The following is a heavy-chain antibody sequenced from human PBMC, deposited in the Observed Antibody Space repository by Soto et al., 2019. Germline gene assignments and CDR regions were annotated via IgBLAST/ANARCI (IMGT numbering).Heavy chain of an antibody. CDR1: GFTFSSYA. V-gene: IGHV3-23*01. CDR3: AREEPVSSWSPLDY. J-gene: IGHJ4*02. Sequence: GGSLTLSSAASGFTFSSYAMSWVRQAPGKGLEGGSAISGSGGSTYYADSVKGRVTMSRDNAKNTLYLQLSSLRAEDTGVYFCAREEPVSSWSPLDYWGQGALVTASS. D-gene: IGHD6-13*01. CDR2: ISGSGGST.